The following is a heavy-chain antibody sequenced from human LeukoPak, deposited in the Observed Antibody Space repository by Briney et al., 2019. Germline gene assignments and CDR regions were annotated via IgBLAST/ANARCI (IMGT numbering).Heavy chain of an antibody. CDR1: GYTFTSYY. CDR2: ISAYNGNT. Sequence: ASVKVSCKASGYTFTSYYMHWVRQAPGQGLEWMGWISAYNGNTNYAQKLQGRVTMTTDTSTSTAYMELRSLRSDDTAVYYCARDTELITMVRGVITTLFQHWGQGTLVTVSS. J-gene: IGHJ1*01. CDR3: ARDTELITMVRGVITTLFQH. D-gene: IGHD3-10*01. V-gene: IGHV1-18*04.